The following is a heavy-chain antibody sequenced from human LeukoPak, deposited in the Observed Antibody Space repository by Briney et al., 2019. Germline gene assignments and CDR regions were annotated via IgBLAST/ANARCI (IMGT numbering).Heavy chain of an antibody. V-gene: IGHV5-51*01. CDR1: GYSFSNFW. D-gene: IGHD1-1*01. CDR3: ARGFWNHEY. Sequence: GESLKISCQGSGYSFSNFWIAWVRQMPGKGLEWMGIIYPGDSDIRCSPSLQGQVTISADKSISTAFVQWSSLEASDTAVYFCARGFWNHEYWGQGTPVTVSS. CDR2: IYPGDSDI. J-gene: IGHJ4*02.